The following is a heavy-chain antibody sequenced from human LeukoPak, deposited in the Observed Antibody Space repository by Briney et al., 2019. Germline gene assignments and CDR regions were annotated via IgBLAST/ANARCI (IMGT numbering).Heavy chain of an antibody. D-gene: IGHD6-13*01. CDR3: ARVWQQDPYYYYYMDV. J-gene: IGHJ6*03. CDR1: GGSISSGSYY. Sequence: SETLSLTCTVSGGSISSGSYYWSWIRQPAGKGLEWIGRIYTSGSTNYNPSLKSRVTISVDTSKNQFSLMLSSVTAADTAVYYCARVWQQDPYYYYYMDVWGKGTTVTVSS. CDR2: IYTSGST. V-gene: IGHV4-61*02.